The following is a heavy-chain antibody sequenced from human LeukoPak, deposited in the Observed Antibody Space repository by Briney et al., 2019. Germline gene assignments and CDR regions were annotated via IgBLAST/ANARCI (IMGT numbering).Heavy chain of an antibody. CDR1: GDSVSNNSAA. D-gene: IGHD6-19*01. CDR3: ARAPTPIIAVAGSFDY. V-gene: IGHV6-1*01. Sequence: QTLSLTCAISGDSVSNNSAAWNWIRQSPSRGLEWLGRTYYSSKWYNDYAVSVKSRITINPDTSKNQFSLQVNSVTPEDTAVYYCARAPTPIIAVAGSFDYWGQGTLVTVSS. CDR2: TYYSSKWYN. J-gene: IGHJ4*02.